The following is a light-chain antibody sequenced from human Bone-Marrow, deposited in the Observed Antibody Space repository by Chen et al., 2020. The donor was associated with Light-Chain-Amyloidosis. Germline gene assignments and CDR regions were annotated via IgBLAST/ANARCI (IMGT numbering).Light chain of an antibody. V-gene: IGKV3-20*01. CDR2: GSS. Sequence: EIVLTQSPGTLSLSPGEGATLSCRASQTISSNYLTWYQQKFGQAPRLLIYGSSSRATGIPDRVTGSGSGTDFTLTINRREPEDFAMYYCQQYGSSPLTFGGGTKVEIK. CDR1: QTISSNY. CDR3: QQYGSSPLT. J-gene: IGKJ4*01.